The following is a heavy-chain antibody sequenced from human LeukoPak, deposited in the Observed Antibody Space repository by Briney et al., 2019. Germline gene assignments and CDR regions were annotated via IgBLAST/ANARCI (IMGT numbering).Heavy chain of an antibody. Sequence: ASVKVSCKASGYTFTSYDINWVRQATGQGLEWMGWMNPNSGNTGYAQKFQGRVTMTRGTSTSTAYMELSSQRSEDIDVYYCARPPLTDYVWGSYRYTSDYWGQGTLVTVSS. CDR1: GYTFTSYD. CDR2: MNPNSGNT. V-gene: IGHV1-8*01. D-gene: IGHD3-16*02. J-gene: IGHJ4*02. CDR3: ARPPLTDYVWGSYRYTSDY.